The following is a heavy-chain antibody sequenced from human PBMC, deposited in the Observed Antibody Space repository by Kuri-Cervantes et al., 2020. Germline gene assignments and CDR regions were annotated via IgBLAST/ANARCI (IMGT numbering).Heavy chain of an antibody. CDR3: ARTKYNWNYGYMDV. Sequence: GESLKISCAASGFTFSSYAMSWVRQAPGKGLEWVSAISGSGGSTYYADPVKGRFTISRDNSKNTLYLQMNSLRAEDTAVYYCARTKYNWNYGYMDVWGKGTTVTVSS. V-gene: IGHV3-23*01. D-gene: IGHD1-7*01. CDR1: GFTFSSYA. J-gene: IGHJ6*03. CDR2: ISGSGGST.